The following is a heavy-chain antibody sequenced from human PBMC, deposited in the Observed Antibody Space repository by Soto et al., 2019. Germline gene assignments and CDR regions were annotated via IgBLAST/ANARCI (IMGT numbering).Heavy chain of an antibody. CDR2: INHSGST. V-gene: IGHV4-34*01. J-gene: IGHJ4*02. CDR3: ARLSGWYRSSAGY. D-gene: IGHD6-19*01. Sequence: SETLSLTCAVYGGSFSGYYWSWIRQPPGKGLEWIGEINHSGSTNYNPSLKSRVTISVDTSKNQFSLKLSSVTAADTAVYYCARLSGWYRSSAGYWGQGTLVTVSS. CDR1: GGSFSGYY.